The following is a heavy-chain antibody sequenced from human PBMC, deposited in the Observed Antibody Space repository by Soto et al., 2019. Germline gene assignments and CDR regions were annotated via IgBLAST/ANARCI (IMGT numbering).Heavy chain of an antibody. CDR2: IMPIFGTP. V-gene: IGHV1-69*13. CDR1: GGTFDSYV. D-gene: IGHD3-10*01. CDR3: ARVHSSGIFYFVDP. Sequence: AASVKVSCKASGGTFDSYVISWLRQAPGQGLEWMGGIMPIFGTPNYAQKFRGRVTISADESTSTAYLELSSLTSDDTAVYYCARVHSSGIFYFVDPWGQGTLVTVSS. J-gene: IGHJ5*02.